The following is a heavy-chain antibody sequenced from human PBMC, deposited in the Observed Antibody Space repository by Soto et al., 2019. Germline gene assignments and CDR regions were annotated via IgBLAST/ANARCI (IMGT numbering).Heavy chain of an antibody. CDR2: IFSNDEK. CDR1: GFSLSNARMG. Sequence: QVTFKESGPVLVKPTETLTLTCTVSGFSLSNARMGVSWIRQPPGKALEWLAHIFSNDEKSYSTSLKSRLTICKDTSNSQVVLNMTNMDPVDTATYYCARFAYDYIWGSMGDAFDIWGQGTMVTVSS. D-gene: IGHD3-16*01. J-gene: IGHJ3*02. CDR3: ARFAYDYIWGSMGDAFDI. V-gene: IGHV2-26*01.